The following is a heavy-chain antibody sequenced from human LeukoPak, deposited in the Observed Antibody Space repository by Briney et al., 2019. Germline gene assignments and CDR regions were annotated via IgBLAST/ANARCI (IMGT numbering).Heavy chain of an antibody. V-gene: IGHV3-7*01. J-gene: IGHJ4*02. CDR3: ARGFHYYDSSGYYRVNYFDY. CDR1: AFSFSSYW. D-gene: IGHD3-22*01. CDR2: IKQDGREK. Sequence: GESLTLSCPASAFSFSSYWMSCVSQAPGKGLEWVANIKQDGREKYYVDSVKGRFTISRDNAKNSLYLQMNSLRAEDTAVYYCARGFHYYDSSGYYRVNYFDYWGQGTLVTVSS.